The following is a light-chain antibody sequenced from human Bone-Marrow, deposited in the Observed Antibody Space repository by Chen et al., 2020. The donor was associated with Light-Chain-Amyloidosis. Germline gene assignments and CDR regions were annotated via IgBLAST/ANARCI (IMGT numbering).Light chain of an antibody. V-gene: IGLV3-21*02. Sequence: SYVLTQPSSVSVAPGQTATIACGGNNIGSTSVHWYQQTPGQAPLLVVYEDSDRPSGSPGRWSGSSSGNTAALTISRVEAGDEADYYCRGWDRGSDRPVFGGGTKLTVL. CDR2: EDS. CDR1: NIGSTS. CDR3: RGWDRGSDRPV. J-gene: IGLJ3*02.